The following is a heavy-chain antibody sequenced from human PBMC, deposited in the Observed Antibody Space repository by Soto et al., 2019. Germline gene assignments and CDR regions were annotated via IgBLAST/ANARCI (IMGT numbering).Heavy chain of an antibody. D-gene: IGHD4-17*01. CDR2: SSGYNGDT. J-gene: IGHJ5*02. CDR1: GYALTSHG. Sequence: GASVKVSCKASGYALTSHGISWVRQAPGQGLEWMGWSSGYNGDTKYAQKLQGRVTMTTDTSTSTAYMELRSLRSDDTAVYFCARSRATVTHNWFDTWGQGTLVTVSS. V-gene: IGHV1-18*01. CDR3: ARSRATVTHNWFDT.